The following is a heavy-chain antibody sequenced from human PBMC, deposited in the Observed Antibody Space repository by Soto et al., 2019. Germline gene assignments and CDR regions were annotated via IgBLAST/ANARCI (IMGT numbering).Heavy chain of an antibody. D-gene: IGHD6-19*01. CDR1: GYTLTELS. CDR2: FDPEDGET. CDR3: ATGYSQWLVRRSWFDP. Sequence: ASVKVSCKVSGYTLTELSMHWVRQAPGKGLEWMGGFDPEDGETIYAQKFQGRVTMTEDTSTDTAYMELSSLRSEDTAVYYCATGYSQWLVRRSWFDPWGQGTLVTVS. J-gene: IGHJ5*02. V-gene: IGHV1-24*01.